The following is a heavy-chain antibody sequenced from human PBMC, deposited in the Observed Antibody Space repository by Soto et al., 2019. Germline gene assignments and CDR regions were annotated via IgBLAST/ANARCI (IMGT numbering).Heavy chain of an antibody. CDR1: GYRFTSYW. V-gene: IGHV5-51*01. CDR2: IFPSDSDT. D-gene: IGHD3-22*01. Sequence: PGESLKISCRTSGYRFTSYWIAWLRQMPGKGLERMGIIFPSDSDTRYSPSFQGQVTISADRSTSTVFLQWASLKASDTAVYFCARKDKSGYFNWFDPWGQGTLVTVSS. J-gene: IGHJ5*02. CDR3: ARKDKSGYFNWFDP.